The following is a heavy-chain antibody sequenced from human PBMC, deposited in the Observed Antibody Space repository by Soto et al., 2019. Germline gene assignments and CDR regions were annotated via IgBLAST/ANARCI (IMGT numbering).Heavy chain of an antibody. Sequence: GGPLRLSCAASGFTFRSFTMSWVRQAPGKGLEWVSTISSNSAYIYYTDALRGRFTISRDNAKNSLHLQMNSLRAEDTAVYYCTRDASRDSSARGWFDPWGPGTLVTV. V-gene: IGHV3-21*01. CDR3: TRDASRDSSARGWFDP. J-gene: IGHJ5*02. CDR1: GFTFRSFT. CDR2: ISSNSAYI. D-gene: IGHD6-13*01.